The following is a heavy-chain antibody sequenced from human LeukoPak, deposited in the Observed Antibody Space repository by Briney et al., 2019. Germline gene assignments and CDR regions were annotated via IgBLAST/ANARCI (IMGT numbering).Heavy chain of an antibody. CDR1: GYIFTSNY. Sequence: EASVKVSCKTSGYIFTSNYIHWLRQAPGQGLEWMGIKNPTTGGTSYAQRFQGRVTLTMDTSTSTAYMELRNLRFDDTAVYYCARRVRITGRAPNVERPNDAFDIWGQGTMVTVSS. CDR3: ARRVRITGRAPNVERPNDAFDI. CDR2: KNPTTGGT. D-gene: IGHD1-26*01. V-gene: IGHV1-46*01. J-gene: IGHJ3*02.